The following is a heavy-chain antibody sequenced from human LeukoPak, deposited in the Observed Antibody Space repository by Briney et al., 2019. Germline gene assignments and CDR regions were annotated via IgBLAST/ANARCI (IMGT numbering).Heavy chain of an antibody. CDR1: GFTFSSYA. J-gene: IGHJ4*02. CDR2: ISYDGSNK. D-gene: IGHD4-11*01. Sequence: GGSLRLSCAASGFTFSSYAMHWVRQAPGKGLEWMAVISYDGSNKYYADSVKGRFTISRDNSKNTLYLQINSLRAEDTAVYYCARGFFATVTVDYWGQGTLVTVFS. V-gene: IGHV3-30-3*01. CDR3: ARGFFATVTVDY.